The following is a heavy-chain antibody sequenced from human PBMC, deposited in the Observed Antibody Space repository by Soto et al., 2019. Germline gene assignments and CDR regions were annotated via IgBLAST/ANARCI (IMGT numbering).Heavy chain of an antibody. CDR2: ISYDGSNK. CDR1: GFTFSSYA. V-gene: IGHV3-30-3*01. Sequence: PGGSLRLSCAASGFTFSSYAMHWVRQAPGKGLEWVAVISYDGSNKYYADSVKGRFTISRDNSKNTLYLQMNSLRAEDTAVYYCARESQLIAAAATVDYWGQGTLVTVSS. J-gene: IGHJ4*02. D-gene: IGHD6-13*01. CDR3: ARESQLIAAAATVDY.